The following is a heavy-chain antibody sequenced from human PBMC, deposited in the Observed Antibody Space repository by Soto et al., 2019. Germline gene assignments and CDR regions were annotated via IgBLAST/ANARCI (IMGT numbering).Heavy chain of an antibody. CDR3: AREGGVVATIESNRRENYGMDV. J-gene: IGHJ6*02. D-gene: IGHD5-12*01. CDR2: INPNSGGT. CDR1: GYTFTGYY. Sequence: GASVKVSFKASGYTFTGYYMHWVRQAPGQGLEWMGWINPNSGGTNYAQKFQGWVTMTRDTSISTAYMELSRLRSDDTAVYYCAREGGVVATIESNRRENYGMDVWGQGTTVTVSS. V-gene: IGHV1-2*04.